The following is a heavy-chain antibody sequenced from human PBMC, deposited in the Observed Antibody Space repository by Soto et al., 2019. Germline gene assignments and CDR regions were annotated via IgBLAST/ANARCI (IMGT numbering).Heavy chain of an antibody. D-gene: IGHD5-18*01. Sequence: EVQLVESGGGLVQPGGSLRLSCAASGFTFSSYWMSWVRQAPGKGLEWVANIKQDGSEKYYVDSVKGRFTISRDNAKNSLYLQMNSLRAEDTAVYYCERDPRYSYGYLSGPWFDPWGQGTLVTVSS. CDR2: IKQDGSEK. V-gene: IGHV3-7*01. J-gene: IGHJ5*02. CDR3: ERDPRYSYGYLSGPWFDP. CDR1: GFTFSSYW.